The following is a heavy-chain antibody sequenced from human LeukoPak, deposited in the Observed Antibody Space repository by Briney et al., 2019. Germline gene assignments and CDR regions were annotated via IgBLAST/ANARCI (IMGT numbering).Heavy chain of an antibody. CDR3: AKDLGYSSSWYISTFDY. CDR2: ISGSGGST. Sequence: GGSLRLSCAGTGFTFNNYAMSWVRQAPGKGLERVSAISGSGGSTYYADSVKGRFTISRGNSKNTLYLQMNSLRAEDTAVYYCAKDLGYSSSWYISTFDYWGQGTLVTVSS. CDR1: GFTFNNYA. J-gene: IGHJ4*02. D-gene: IGHD6-13*01. V-gene: IGHV3-23*01.